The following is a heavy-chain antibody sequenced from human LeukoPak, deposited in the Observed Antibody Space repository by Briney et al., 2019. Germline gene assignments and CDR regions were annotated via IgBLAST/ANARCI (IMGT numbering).Heavy chain of an antibody. J-gene: IGHJ4*02. CDR3: AKAPRYYYDSSGYHY. Sequence: GRSLRLSCAASGFTFSSYAMSWVRQAPGKGLEWVSAISGSGGSTYYADSVKGRFTISRDNSKNTLYLQMNSLRAEDTAVYYCAKAPRYYYDSSGYHYWGQGTLVTVSS. V-gene: IGHV3-23*01. D-gene: IGHD3-22*01. CDR2: ISGSGGST. CDR1: GFTFSSYA.